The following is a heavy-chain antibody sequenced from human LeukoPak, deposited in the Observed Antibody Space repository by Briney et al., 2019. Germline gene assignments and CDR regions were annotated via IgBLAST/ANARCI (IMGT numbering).Heavy chain of an antibody. J-gene: IGHJ5*02. CDR1: GFTFTNYC. D-gene: IGHD1-26*01. CDR3: ARDLGASQHSSWFGP. V-gene: IGHV3-7*05. CDR2: INEDGSVK. Sequence: PGGSLRLSCAASGFTFTNYCMSWVRQAPGKGLEWVGNINEDGSVKYYVDSVKGRFTISRDNAKNSLYLQMNSLRAEDTAVYYCARDLGASQHSSWFGPWGQGTLVTVSS.